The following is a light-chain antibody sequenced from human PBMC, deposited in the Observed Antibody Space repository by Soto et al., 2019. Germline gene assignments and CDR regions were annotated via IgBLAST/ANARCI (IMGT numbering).Light chain of an antibody. CDR3: QAWDGGTVV. V-gene: IGLV3-1*01. CDR1: KLGDKY. CDR2: QDT. J-gene: IGLJ2*01. Sequence: SYELTQPPSMSVSPGQTATIACSGDKLGDKYVCWYQQKSGESPILVIYQDTKRPSGFPERFSGSNSGSTATLTISGTQSIDEADYYCQAWDGGTVVFGGGTKLTVL.